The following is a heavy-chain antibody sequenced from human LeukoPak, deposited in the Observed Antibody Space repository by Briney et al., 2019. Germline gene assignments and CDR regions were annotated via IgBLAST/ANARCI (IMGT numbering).Heavy chain of an antibody. CDR2: ISSSSSTI. V-gene: IGHV3-48*04. Sequence: PGGSLRLSCAASGFTFSSYSMNWVRQAPGKGLEWVSYISSSSSTIYYADSVKGRFTISRDNAKNSLYLQMNSLRAEDTAVYYCARDGGWSYYDSSGQFDYWGQGTLVTVSS. CDR3: ARDGGWSYYDSSGQFDY. J-gene: IGHJ4*02. D-gene: IGHD3-22*01. CDR1: GFTFSSYS.